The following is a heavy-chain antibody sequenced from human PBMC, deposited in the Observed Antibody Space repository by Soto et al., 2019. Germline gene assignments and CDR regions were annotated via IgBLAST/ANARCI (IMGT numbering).Heavy chain of an antibody. CDR3: AREWREYYDFWSGQAYYFDY. J-gene: IGHJ4*02. CDR1: GGSISSYY. D-gene: IGHD3-3*01. Sequence: SETLSLTCTVSGGSISSYYWSWIRQPPGKGLEWIGYIYYSGSTNYNPSLKSRVTISVDTSKNQSSLKLSSVTAADTAVYYCAREWREYYDFWSGQAYYFDYWGQGTLVTVPQ. CDR2: IYYSGST. V-gene: IGHV4-59*01.